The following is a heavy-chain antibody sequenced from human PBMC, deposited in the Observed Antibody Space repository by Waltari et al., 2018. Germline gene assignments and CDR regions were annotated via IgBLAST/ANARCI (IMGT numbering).Heavy chain of an antibody. D-gene: IGHD3-22*01. J-gene: IGHJ4*02. CDR3: ARAGGHYYDSSGYPFDY. CDR2: IYSSGST. V-gene: IGHV4-59*01. Sequence: QVQLQESGPGLVKPSETLSLTCTDSGGSISSYYWSWFRQPPGKGLEWIGYIYSSGSTNYNPSLKSRVTISVDTSKNQFSLKLSSVTAADTAVYYCARAGGHYYDSSGYPFDYWGQGTLVTVSS. CDR1: GGSISSYY.